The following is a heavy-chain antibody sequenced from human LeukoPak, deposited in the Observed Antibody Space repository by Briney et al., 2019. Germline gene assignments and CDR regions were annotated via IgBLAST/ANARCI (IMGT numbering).Heavy chain of an antibody. Sequence: GESLRISCRGSGYIFTNYWIGWVRQMPGKGLGWMGIISPADSDTIYSPSFQGQVTISADKSITTAYLQWSSLKASDTAIYYCARREETSMVAYWGQGTLVTVSS. J-gene: IGHJ4*02. CDR2: ISPADSDT. D-gene: IGHD5-18*01. V-gene: IGHV5-51*03. CDR3: ARREETSMVAY. CDR1: GYIFTNYW.